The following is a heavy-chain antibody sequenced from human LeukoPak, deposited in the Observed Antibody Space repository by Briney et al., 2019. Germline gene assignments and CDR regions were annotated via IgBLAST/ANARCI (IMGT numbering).Heavy chain of an antibody. Sequence: GGSLRLSCAASGFTFRSYSMTWVRQAPGKGLEWVSSISSNSSYIYYADSVKGRFTISRDNAKNSLYLQMNSLRAEDTAVYYCARGHCSSTSCYPFYLDYWGQGTLVTVSS. J-gene: IGHJ4*02. CDR3: ARGHCSSTSCYPFYLDY. D-gene: IGHD2-2*01. V-gene: IGHV3-21*01. CDR1: GFTFRSYS. CDR2: ISSNSSYI.